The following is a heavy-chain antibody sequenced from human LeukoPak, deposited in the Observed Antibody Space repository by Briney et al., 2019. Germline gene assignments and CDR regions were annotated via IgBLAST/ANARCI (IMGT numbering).Heavy chain of an antibody. CDR3: VKDIRAVIASGGFYFDN. V-gene: IGHV3-23*01. CDR2: ISGSGDRT. CDR1: GFTSSIYA. D-gene: IGHD3-10*01. Sequence: GGSPRLSCAASGFTSSIYAMRWARQAPGGGLECVSGISGSGDRTYYADSAKGRFTISRDNSKKTVHLKMDSLRAEDTAVYYCVKDIRAVIASGGFYFDNWGQGTLVTVSS. J-gene: IGHJ4*02.